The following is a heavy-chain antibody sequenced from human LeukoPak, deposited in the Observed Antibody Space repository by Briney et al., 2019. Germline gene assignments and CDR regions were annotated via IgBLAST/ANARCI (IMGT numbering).Heavy chain of an antibody. J-gene: IGHJ5*02. CDR3: ARYQSLAARHLWFDP. CDR1: GGSISSGGYY. D-gene: IGHD6-6*01. V-gene: IGHV4-31*03. Sequence: SETLSLTCTVSGGSISSGGYYWSWIRQHPGKGLEWIGYIYYSGSTYYNPSLKSRVTISVDTSKNQFSLKLSSVTAADTAVYYCARYQSLAARHLWFDPWGQGTLVTVSS. CDR2: IYYSGST.